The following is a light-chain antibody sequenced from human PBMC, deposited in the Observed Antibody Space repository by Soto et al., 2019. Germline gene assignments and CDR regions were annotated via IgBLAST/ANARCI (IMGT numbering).Light chain of an antibody. V-gene: IGKV1-5*03. CDR2: QTS. CDR3: HQYSSYSLYT. J-gene: IGKJ2*01. CDR1: QSVTKW. Sequence: DLQMTQSPSTLSASVGDRVTITCRASQSVTKWLAWYQQRPGIAPKLLIYQTSTLETGVPSRLTGSGSGTKSTLTIISVQPADFATFYCHQYSSYSLYTFGQGTKLEI.